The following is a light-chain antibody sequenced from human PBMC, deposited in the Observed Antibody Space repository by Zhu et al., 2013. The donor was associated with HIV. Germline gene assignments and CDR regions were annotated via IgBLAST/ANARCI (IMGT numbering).Light chain of an antibody. J-gene: IGKJ2*04. V-gene: IGKV3-20*01. Sequence: EIVLTQSPATLSLSPGESATLSCRASQSVDRYLAWYQQRPGQAPRLLIYDASNRATGIPARFSGSGSGTDFTLTISRLEPEDFAVYYCQQYGSSPCSFGQGTKLEIK. CDR2: DAS. CDR1: QSVDRY. CDR3: QQYGSSPCS.